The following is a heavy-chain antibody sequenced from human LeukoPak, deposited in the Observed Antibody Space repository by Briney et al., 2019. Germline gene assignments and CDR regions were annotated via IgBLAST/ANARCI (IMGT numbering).Heavy chain of an antibody. Sequence: SETLSLTCTVSGGSISGYHWSWIRQPPGKGPEWIGYISYSGSTNYNPSLTSRVTISVDTSKNQFSLKLSSVTAADTAVYYCARHADGYNPFDYWGQGTLVTVSS. V-gene: IGHV4-59*08. J-gene: IGHJ4*02. CDR2: ISYSGST. CDR1: GGSISGYH. CDR3: ARHADGYNPFDY. D-gene: IGHD5-24*01.